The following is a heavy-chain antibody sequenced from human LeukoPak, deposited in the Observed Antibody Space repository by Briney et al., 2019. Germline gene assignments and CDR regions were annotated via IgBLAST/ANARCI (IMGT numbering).Heavy chain of an antibody. V-gene: IGHV7-4-1*02. CDR1: GYTFTSYG. J-gene: IGHJ4*02. CDR2: INTNTGNP. D-gene: IGHD6-19*01. CDR3: ARELAHIAVAGTVYFDY. Sequence: ASVKVSCKASGYTFTSYGISWVRQAPGQGLEWMGWINTNTGNPTYAQGFTGRFVFSLDTSVSTAYLQISSLKAEDTAVYYCARELAHIAVAGTVYFDYWGQGTLVTVSS.